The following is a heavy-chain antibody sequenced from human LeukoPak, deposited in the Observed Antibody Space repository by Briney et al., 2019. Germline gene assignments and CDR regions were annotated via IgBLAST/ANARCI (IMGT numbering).Heavy chain of an antibody. D-gene: IGHD1-26*01. V-gene: IGHV3-30*18. J-gene: IGHJ4*02. CDR1: GFTFSSYG. Sequence: TGGSLRLSCAASGFTFSSYGMHWVRQAPGKGLEWVAVISYDGSNKYYADSVKGRFTISRDNSKNTLYLQMNSLRAEDTAVYYCAKEKEWGGTFDYWGQGTLVTVSS. CDR2: ISYDGSNK. CDR3: AKEKEWGGTFDY.